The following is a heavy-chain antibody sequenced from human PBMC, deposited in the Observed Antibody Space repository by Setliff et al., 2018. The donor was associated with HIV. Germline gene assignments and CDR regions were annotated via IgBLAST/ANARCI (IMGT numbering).Heavy chain of an antibody. CDR3: ARPVSKYFYGMDV. CDR1: GVSISSHY. V-gene: IGHV4-59*11. Sequence: KPSETLSLTCNVPGVSISSHYWSWIRQPPGKGLEWIGTLYHAGSTSYNSSLKSRVTISGDTSKNLFSLKVTSVTAADTAVYYCARPVSKYFYGMDVWGLGTTVTVSS. J-gene: IGHJ6*02. CDR2: LYHAGST.